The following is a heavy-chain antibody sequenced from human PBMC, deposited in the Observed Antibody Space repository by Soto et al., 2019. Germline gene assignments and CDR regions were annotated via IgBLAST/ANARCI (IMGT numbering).Heavy chain of an antibody. CDR2: IYNDGST. J-gene: IGHJ4*02. CDR3: ARALYDFWSGYFPALFDY. CDR1: GFTVSSNY. V-gene: IGHV3-53*02. Sequence: EVQLVETGGGLIQPGGSLRLSCAASGFTVSSNYMSWVRQAPGKGLEWVSVIYNDGSTYYADSVKGRFTISRDNSKNTLYLQMNSLRAEDTAVYYCARALYDFWSGYFPALFDYWGQGTLVTVSS. D-gene: IGHD3-3*01.